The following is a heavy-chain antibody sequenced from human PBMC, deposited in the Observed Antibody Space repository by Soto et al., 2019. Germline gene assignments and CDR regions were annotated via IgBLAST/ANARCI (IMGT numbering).Heavy chain of an antibody. D-gene: IGHD3-9*01. CDR3: ARDTYYDILTGYYGDFDY. CDR2: ISAYNGNT. CDR1: GYTFTSYG. J-gene: IGHJ4*02. Sequence: ASVKVSCKASGYTFTSYGISWVRQAPGQGLEWMGWISAYNGNTNYAQKLQGRVTMTTDTSTSTAYMELGSLRSDDTAVYYCARDTYYDILTGYYGDFDYWGQGTLVTVSS. V-gene: IGHV1-18*01.